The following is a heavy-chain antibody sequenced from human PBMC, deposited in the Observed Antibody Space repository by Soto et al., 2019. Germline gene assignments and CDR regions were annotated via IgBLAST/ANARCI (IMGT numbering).Heavy chain of an antibody. J-gene: IGHJ4*02. V-gene: IGHV3-23*01. CDR2: ISGSGGST. CDR3: AKIPSIAARPSEYYFDY. CDR1: GFTFSSYA. Sequence: GGSLRLSCAASGFTFSSYAMSWVRQAPGKGLEWVSAISGSGGSTYYADSVKGRFTISRDNSKNTLYLQMNSLRAEDTAVYYCAKIPSIAARPSEYYFDYWGQGTLVTVSS. D-gene: IGHD6-6*01.